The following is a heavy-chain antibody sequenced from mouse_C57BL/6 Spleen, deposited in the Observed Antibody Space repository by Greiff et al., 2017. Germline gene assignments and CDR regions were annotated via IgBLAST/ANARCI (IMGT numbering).Heavy chain of an antibody. J-gene: IGHJ3*01. Sequence: EVQLQQSGPELVKPGASVKIPCKASGYTFTDYNMDWVKQSHGKSLEWIGDINPNNGGTIYNQKFKGKATLTVDKSSSTAYMELRSLTFEAAAVYCCARGGIAWFAYWGQGTLVTVSA. CDR3: ARGGIAWFAY. D-gene: IGHD1-1*02. CDR2: INPNNGGT. CDR1: GYTFTDYN. V-gene: IGHV1-18*01.